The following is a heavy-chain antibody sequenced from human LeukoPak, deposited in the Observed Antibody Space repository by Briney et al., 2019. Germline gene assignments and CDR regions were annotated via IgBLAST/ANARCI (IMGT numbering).Heavy chain of an antibody. J-gene: IGHJ6*02. CDR3: AKARPAIAARVGYYYYGMDV. CDR1: GFTFSSYG. V-gene: IGHV3-30*18. CDR2: ISHDGSNK. Sequence: GRSLRLSCAASGFTFSSYGMHWVRQAPGKGLEWVAVISHDGSNKYFGDSVKGRFTISRDNSKNTLHLQMNSLRAEDTAVYYCAKARPAIAARVGYYYYGMDVWGQGTTVTVSS. D-gene: IGHD6-6*01.